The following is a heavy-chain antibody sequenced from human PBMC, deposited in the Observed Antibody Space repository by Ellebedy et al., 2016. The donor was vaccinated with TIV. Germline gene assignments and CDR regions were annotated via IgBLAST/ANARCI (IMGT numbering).Heavy chain of an antibody. CDR1: GFDFSNYA. D-gene: IGHD1-26*01. CDR2: VSYDGSNK. J-gene: IGHJ4*02. CDR3: AKWGIVGATWDY. V-gene: IGHV3-30*18. Sequence: GESLKISXATSGFDFSNYAMSWVRQAPGKGLEWVALVSYDGSNKVYADSVKGRFTISRDNSKNTVYLQMNSLRPEDTAVYYCAKWGIVGATWDYWGQGTLVTVSS.